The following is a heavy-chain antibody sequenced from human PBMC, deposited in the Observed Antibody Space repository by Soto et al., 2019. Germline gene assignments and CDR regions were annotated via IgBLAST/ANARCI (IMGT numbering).Heavy chain of an antibody. Sequence: GGSLRLSCAASGITFSNAWMTWVRQAPGKGLEWVGRIKSITDGGTTDYAAPVKGRFTISRDDSKDTLYLQMNNLRTEDTAVYHCTTDSADIVVVPATFGMDVRGQGTTVTVSS. D-gene: IGHD2-2*01. V-gene: IGHV3-15*01. CDR3: TTDSADIVVVPATFGMDV. J-gene: IGHJ6*02. CDR2: IKSITDGGTT. CDR1: GITFSNAW.